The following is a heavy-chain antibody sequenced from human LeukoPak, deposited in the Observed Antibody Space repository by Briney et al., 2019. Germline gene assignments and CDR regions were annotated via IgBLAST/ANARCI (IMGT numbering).Heavy chain of an antibody. Sequence: PGGSLRLSCAASGFTVSSNYMSWVRQAPGKGLEWVSVIYSGGSTYYADSVKGRFTISRDNSKNTLYLQMNSLRAEDTAVYHCARGGSYLVSDAFDIWGQGTMVTVSS. V-gene: IGHV3-53*01. D-gene: IGHD1-26*01. CDR2: IYSGGST. J-gene: IGHJ3*02. CDR3: ARGGSYLVSDAFDI. CDR1: GFTVSSNY.